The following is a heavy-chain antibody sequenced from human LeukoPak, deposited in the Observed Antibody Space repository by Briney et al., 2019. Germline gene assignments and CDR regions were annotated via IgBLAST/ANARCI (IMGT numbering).Heavy chain of an antibody. CDR1: GYSFTTYW. D-gene: IGHD4-23*01. J-gene: IGHJ4*02. CDR2: IYPGDSDT. V-gene: IGHV5-51*01. CDR3: AQGRDYGGTPYYFHY. Sequence: GESLKISCKGSGYSFTTYWIAWVRQMPGKGLEWMGIIYPGDSDTTYSPSFQGQVTISADKSINTASLQWSSLKASDTAMYYCAQGRDYGGTPYYFHYWGQGTVVTVSS.